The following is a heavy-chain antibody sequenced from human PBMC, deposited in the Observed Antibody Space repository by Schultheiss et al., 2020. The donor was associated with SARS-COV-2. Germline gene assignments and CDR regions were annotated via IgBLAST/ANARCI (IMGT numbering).Heavy chain of an antibody. CDR1: GFTFSSSW. V-gene: IGHV3-23*01. J-gene: IGHJ6*02. D-gene: IGHD4-23*01. CDR3: ARAFGGGNWHYYYYGMDV. CDR2: ISGSGGST. Sequence: GGSLRLSCAASGFTFSSSWMHWVRQVPGKGLVWVSAISGSGGSTYYADSVKGRFTISRDNSKNTLYLQMNSLRAEDTAVYYCARAFGGGNWHYYYYGMDVWGQGTTVTVSS.